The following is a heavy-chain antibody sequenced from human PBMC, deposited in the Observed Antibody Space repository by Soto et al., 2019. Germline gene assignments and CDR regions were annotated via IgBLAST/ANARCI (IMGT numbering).Heavy chain of an antibody. J-gene: IGHJ4*02. D-gene: IGHD3-16*01. Sequence: GGSLRLSCAASGFTFSSYAMHWVRQAPGKGLEWVAVISYDGSNKYYADSVKGRFTISRDNSKNTLYLQMNSLRAEDTAVYYCARDQWAVAVGWGSYWGQGTLVTVSS. CDR2: ISYDGSNK. CDR1: GFTFSSYA. V-gene: IGHV3-30-3*01. CDR3: ARDQWAVAVGWGSY.